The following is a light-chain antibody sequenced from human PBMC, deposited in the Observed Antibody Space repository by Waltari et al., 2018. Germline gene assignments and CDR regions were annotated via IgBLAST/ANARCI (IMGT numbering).Light chain of an antibody. CDR2: DVS. V-gene: IGLV2-14*03. Sequence: QSALTQPASVSGSPGQSITISCTGASSDFYNYVCWYQHHPGKAPKLMIYDVSNRPSGVGNRFSGSNAGSTASLTISGLQAEDEADYYCSVKRGSNTVVFGGGTKLTVL. CDR1: SSDFYNY. CDR3: SVKRGSNTVV. J-gene: IGLJ2*01.